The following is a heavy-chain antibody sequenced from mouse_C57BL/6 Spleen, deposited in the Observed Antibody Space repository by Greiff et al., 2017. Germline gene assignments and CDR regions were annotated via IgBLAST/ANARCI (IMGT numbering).Heavy chain of an antibody. D-gene: IGHD4-1*01. CDR1: GYSFTGYY. J-gene: IGHJ1*03. Sequence: EVKLMESGPELVKPGASVKISCKASGYSFTGYYMNWVKQSPEKSLEWIGEINPSTGGTTYNQKFKAKATLTVDKSSSTAYMQLKSLSSEDSAVYYCARRNWDGDFDVWGTGTTVTVSS. CDR3: ARRNWDGDFDV. V-gene: IGHV1-42*01. CDR2: INPSTGGT.